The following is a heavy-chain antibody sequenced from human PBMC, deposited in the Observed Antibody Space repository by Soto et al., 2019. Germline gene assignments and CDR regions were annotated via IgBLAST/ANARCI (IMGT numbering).Heavy chain of an antibody. Sequence: PSQTRPLTCAVYGSSLSDYYCNWIRQPPGKGLEWIGEINHSGSTNYNPSLKSRVTISVDTSKNQFSLKLSSVTAADTAVYYCARGSSSRKGDWFDPWGQGTLVTASS. J-gene: IGHJ5*02. CDR2: INHSGST. D-gene: IGHD6-13*01. V-gene: IGHV4-34*01. CDR1: GSSLSDYY. CDR3: ARGSSSRKGDWFDP.